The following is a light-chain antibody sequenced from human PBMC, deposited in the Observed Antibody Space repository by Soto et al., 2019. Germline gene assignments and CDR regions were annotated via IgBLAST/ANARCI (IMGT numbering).Light chain of an antibody. J-gene: IGLJ1*01. V-gene: IGLV2-14*01. CDR2: DVS. CDR1: SSDVGGYNY. CDR3: SSYTSSSTLEGYV. Sequence: QSALTQPASVSGSPGQSITISCTGTSSDVGGYNYVSWYQQHPGKAPKLMIYDVSNRPSGVSNRFSGSKSGNTASLTISGLQAEDEADYYSSSYTSSSTLEGYVFGTGTKVTVL.